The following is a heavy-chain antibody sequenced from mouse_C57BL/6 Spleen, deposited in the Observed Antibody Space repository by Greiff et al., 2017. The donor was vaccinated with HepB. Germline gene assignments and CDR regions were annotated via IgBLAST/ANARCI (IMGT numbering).Heavy chain of an antibody. CDR1: GFTFSSYA. V-gene: IGHV5-9-1*02. J-gene: IGHJ2*01. Sequence: DVQLVESGEGLVKPGGSLKLSCAASGFTFSSYAMSWVRQTPEKRLEWVAYISSGGDYIYYADTVKGRFTISSDNARNTLYLQMSSLKSEDTAMYYCTRNWDYFDYWGQGTTLTVSS. CDR2: ISSGGDYI. CDR3: TRNWDYFDY. D-gene: IGHD4-1*01.